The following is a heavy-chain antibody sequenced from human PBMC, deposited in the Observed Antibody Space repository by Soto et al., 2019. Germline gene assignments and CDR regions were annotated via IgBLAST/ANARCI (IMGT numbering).Heavy chain of an antibody. J-gene: IGHJ4*02. CDR3: AKDGATKGWPFDE. CDR2: ISWNSGSI. V-gene: IGHV3-9*01. CDR1: GFTFDDYA. D-gene: IGHD1-26*01. Sequence: PGGSLRLSCAASGFTFDDYAMHWVRQAPGKGLEWVSGISWNSGSIGYADSVKGRFTISRDNAKNSLYLQMNSLRPEDTALYYCAKDGATKGWPFDEWGQGTLVTVSS.